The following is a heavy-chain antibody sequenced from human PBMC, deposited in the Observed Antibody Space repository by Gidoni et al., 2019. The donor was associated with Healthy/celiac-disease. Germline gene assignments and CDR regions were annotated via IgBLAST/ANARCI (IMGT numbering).Heavy chain of an antibody. CDR1: GGSFSGYY. D-gene: IGHD4-4*01. Sequence: QVQLQQWGAGLLKPSETLSLTCAVYGGSFSGYYWSWIRQPPGKGLEWIGEINHSGSTNYNPSLKSRVTISVDTSKNQFSLKLRSVTAADTAVYYCARGHSYSNRDFDYWGQGTLVTVSS. CDR3: ARGHSYSNRDFDY. V-gene: IGHV4-34*01. J-gene: IGHJ4*02. CDR2: INHSGST.